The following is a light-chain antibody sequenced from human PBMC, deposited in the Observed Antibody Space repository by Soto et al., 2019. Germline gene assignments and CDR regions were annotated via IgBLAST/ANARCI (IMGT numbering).Light chain of an antibody. CDR2: GAS. J-gene: IGKJ1*01. V-gene: IGKV3-20*01. Sequence: EIVLTQSPGTLALSPGERATLSCWASQSVSNRYLAWYQEKPGQAPRLLIYGASSRATGIPDRFIGSGSGTDFTLTISRLDPEDFAVYSCQQYDTSWTFGQGTKVEIK. CDR3: QQYDTSWT. CDR1: QSVSNRY.